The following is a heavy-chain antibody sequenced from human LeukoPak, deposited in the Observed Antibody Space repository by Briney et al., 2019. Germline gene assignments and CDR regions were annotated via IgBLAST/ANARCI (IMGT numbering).Heavy chain of an antibody. Sequence: PGGSLRLSCVASGFTSSRYWMTWFRQAPGKGLEWVANIKQDGSQKNYVDSVKGRFTISRDNSESTLYLQMDSLRGDDAAVYYCAKAVGRISWSFDYWGQGALVTVSS. J-gene: IGHJ4*02. V-gene: IGHV3-7*01. D-gene: IGHD6-13*01. CDR1: GFTSSRYW. CDR3: AKAVGRISWSFDY. CDR2: IKQDGSQK.